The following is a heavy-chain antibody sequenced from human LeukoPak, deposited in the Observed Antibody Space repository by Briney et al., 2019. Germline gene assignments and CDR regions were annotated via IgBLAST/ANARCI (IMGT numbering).Heavy chain of an antibody. J-gene: IGHJ4*02. Sequence: SETLSLTCTVSGGSISSYYWSWIRQPAGQGLEWIGRIYTSGSTNYNPSLKSRVTMSVDTSKNQFSLKLSSVTAADTAMYYCARDLSGNHNLALDYWGQGTLVTVSS. D-gene: IGHD1-14*01. CDR2: IYTSGST. CDR1: GGSISSYY. CDR3: ARDLSGNHNLALDY. V-gene: IGHV4-4*07.